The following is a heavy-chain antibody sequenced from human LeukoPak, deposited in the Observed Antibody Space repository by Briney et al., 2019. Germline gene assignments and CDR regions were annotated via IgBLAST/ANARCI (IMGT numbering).Heavy chain of an antibody. CDR2: IPPGDCDT. CDR3: AREGKSSSPMDY. V-gene: IGHV5-51*01. CDR1: GYTFNNNW. D-gene: IGHD3-10*01. J-gene: IGHJ4*02. Sequence: PAESLKISCKGSGYTFNNNWIGWVRQMPGKGLEWLGIIPPGDCDTRYSPSFQGQVTISVDKSINTAYLQWGSLKASDTAMYYCAREGKSSSPMDYWGQGTLVTVSS.